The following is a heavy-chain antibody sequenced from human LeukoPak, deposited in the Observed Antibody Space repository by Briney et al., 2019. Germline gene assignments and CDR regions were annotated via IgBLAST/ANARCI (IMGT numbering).Heavy chain of an antibody. D-gene: IGHD1-26*01. J-gene: IGHJ4*02. Sequence: GGSLRLSCAASGFTFSSYWMSWVRQAPGQGLEWVSVISGSGGSTYYADSVKGRFTISRDNSKNTLYLQMNSLRAEDTAVYYCAKDQYSGSYLFRDLKASPSRYFDYWGQGTLVTVSS. CDR1: GFTFSSYW. V-gene: IGHV3-23*01. CDR3: AKDQYSGSYLFRDLKASPSRYFDY. CDR2: ISGSGGST.